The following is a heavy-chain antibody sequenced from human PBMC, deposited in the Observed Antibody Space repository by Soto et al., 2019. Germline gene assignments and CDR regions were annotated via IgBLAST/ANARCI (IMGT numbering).Heavy chain of an antibody. CDR3: ARSNFDY. V-gene: IGHV3-74*01. Sequence: PGGSLRLSCAASGFSVSRFWMHWVRQPPGKGLVWLSHIKTDGGGTSYADSVKGRFTISRDNAKNTLYLEMNNLRVEDTAVYYCARSNFDYWGPGTLVTVSS. J-gene: IGHJ4*02. CDR1: GFSVSRFW. CDR2: IKTDGGGT.